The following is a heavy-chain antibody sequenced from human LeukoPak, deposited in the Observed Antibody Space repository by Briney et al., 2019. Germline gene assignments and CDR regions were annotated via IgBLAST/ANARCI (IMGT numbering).Heavy chain of an antibody. D-gene: IGHD6-13*01. J-gene: IGHJ5*02. CDR3: AREVAAAGTPYNWFDP. CDR2: IYYSGST. CDR1: GGSISSYY. V-gene: IGHV4-59*01. Sequence: SETLSLTCTVSGGSISSYYWSWIRQPPGRGLGWIGYIYYSGSTNYNPSLKSRVTISVDTSKNQFSLKLSSVTAADTAVYYCAREVAAAGTPYNWFDPWGQGTLVTVSS.